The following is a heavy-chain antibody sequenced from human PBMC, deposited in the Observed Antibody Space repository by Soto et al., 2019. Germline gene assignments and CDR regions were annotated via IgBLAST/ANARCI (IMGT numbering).Heavy chain of an antibody. CDR3: ARMGDVPYYYYGLDV. V-gene: IGHV1-18*01. Sequence: QVQLVQSGAEVKKPGASVKVSCKASGYSFTRSGISWVRQAPGQGLEWMGWISGYNANTNYPETLQGRVTMTTDTSTSTAYMEVRNLISDDTAVYYCARMGDVPYYYYGLDVWGQGTTVTVSS. CDR2: ISGYNANT. D-gene: IGHD3-16*01. J-gene: IGHJ6*02. CDR1: GYSFTRSG.